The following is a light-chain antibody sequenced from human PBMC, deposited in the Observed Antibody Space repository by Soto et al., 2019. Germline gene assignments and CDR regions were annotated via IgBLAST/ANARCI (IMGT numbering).Light chain of an antibody. J-gene: IGLJ2*01. Sequence: QSVLTQPPSVSGAPGQRVTISCTGSSSNIGAGYDVHWYQQLPGIAPKLLISGNSNRPSGVPDRFSGSESGTSASLAITGLQAEDEADYYCQSYDSSLSGSVFGGGTKLTVL. CDR2: GNS. CDR1: SSNIGAGYD. V-gene: IGLV1-40*01. CDR3: QSYDSSLSGSV.